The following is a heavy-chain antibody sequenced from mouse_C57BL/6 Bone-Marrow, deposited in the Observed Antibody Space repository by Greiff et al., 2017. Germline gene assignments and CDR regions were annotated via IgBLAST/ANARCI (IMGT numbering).Heavy chain of an antibody. D-gene: IGHD2-3*01. V-gene: IGHV14-1*01. CDR2: IDPEDGDT. CDR3: TIDGYWTWFAY. J-gene: IGHJ3*01. Sequence: VQLQQSGAELVRPGASVKLSCTASGFNIKAYYMPWVKQRPEQGLEWIGRIDPEDGDTEYAPKFQGKATMTADTSSNTAYLQLSSLTSEDTAVYYCTIDGYWTWFAYWGQGTLVTVSA. CDR1: GFNIKAYY.